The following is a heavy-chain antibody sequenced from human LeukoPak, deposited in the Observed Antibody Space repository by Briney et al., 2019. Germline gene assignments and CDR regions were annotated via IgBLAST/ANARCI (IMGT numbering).Heavy chain of an antibody. Sequence: SETLSLTCTVSGGSISSHYWSWIRQPAGKGLEWIGRIYTSGSTNYNPSLKSRVTMSVDTSKNQFSLKPSSVTAADTAVYYCARGSSSGWYGEGYYYGMDVWGQGTTVTVSS. CDR3: ARGSSSGWYGEGYYYGMDV. CDR1: GGSISSHY. CDR2: IYTSGST. D-gene: IGHD6-19*01. V-gene: IGHV4-4*07. J-gene: IGHJ6*02.